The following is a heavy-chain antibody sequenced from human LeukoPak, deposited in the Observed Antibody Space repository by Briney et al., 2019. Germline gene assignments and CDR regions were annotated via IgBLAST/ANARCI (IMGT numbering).Heavy chain of an antibody. V-gene: IGHV3-21*01. J-gene: IGHJ4*02. CDR2: ISSSSSYI. Sequence: KPGGSLRLSCAASGFTFSSYSMNWVRQAPGRGLEWVPSISSSSSYIYYADSVKGRFTISRDNAKNSLYLQMNSLGAEDTAVYYCATIRMAGTDYWGQGTLVTVSS. CDR1: GFTFSSYS. D-gene: IGHD6-19*01. CDR3: ATIRMAGTDY.